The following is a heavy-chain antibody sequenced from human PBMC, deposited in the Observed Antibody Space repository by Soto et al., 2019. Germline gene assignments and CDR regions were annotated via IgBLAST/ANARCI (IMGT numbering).Heavy chain of an antibody. Sequence: SETLSLTCTVSGGSISSGGYYWSWILHHPGKGLEWIGYIYYSGSTYYNPSLKSRVTISVDTSKNQFSLKLSSVTAADTAVYYCARDRGSGIMWFERWGKGNMVIVSS. J-gene: IGHJ5*02. CDR3: ARDRGSGIMWFER. V-gene: IGHV4-31*03. CDR1: GGSISSGGYY. CDR2: IYYSGST. D-gene: IGHD3-10*01.